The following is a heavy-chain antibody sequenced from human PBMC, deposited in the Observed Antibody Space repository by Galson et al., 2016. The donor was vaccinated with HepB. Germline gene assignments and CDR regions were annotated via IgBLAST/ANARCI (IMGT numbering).Heavy chain of an antibody. CDR3: ARYGESGSYDV. D-gene: IGHD1-26*01. CDR1: GFSLSSNY. J-gene: IGHJ4*02. CDR2: LYSSGST. V-gene: IGHV3-53*01. Sequence: SLRLSCAASGFSLSSNYMSWIRQTPGQGLEWISVLYSSGSTYYADPVKGRFTISREHSKNTLYLQMDSLRGNDTALDYCARYGESGSYDVWGQGTLVAVSS.